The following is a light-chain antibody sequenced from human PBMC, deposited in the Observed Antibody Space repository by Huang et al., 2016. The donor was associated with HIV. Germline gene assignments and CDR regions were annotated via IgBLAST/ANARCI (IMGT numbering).Light chain of an antibody. CDR2: KIS. V-gene: IGKV1-5*03. CDR1: QNISSW. Sequence: DIQLTQSPSTLSASVGDRLTTTCRASQNISSWLAWDQQKPGKAPKLLIYKISSLESWVPSRFSGSGSGTKFTLTINSLQPDDIGTYYCQYGETFGQGSKVEVK. J-gene: IGKJ1*01. CDR3: QYGET.